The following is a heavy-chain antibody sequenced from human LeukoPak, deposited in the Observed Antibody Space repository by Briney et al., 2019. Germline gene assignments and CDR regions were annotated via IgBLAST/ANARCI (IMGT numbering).Heavy chain of an antibody. J-gene: IGHJ4*02. D-gene: IGHD4-17*01. CDR3: ARAPTTVTTLSD. CDR2: MIPVFGTA. CDR1: GGTFSSYA. Sequence: SVKVSCKASGGTFSSYAMSWVRQAPGQGLEWIGGMIPVFGTAKYARKFQGRVTITADESTSTAYMKLSSLGSEDTAVYYCARAPTTVTTLSDWGQGTLVTVSS. V-gene: IGHV1-69*01.